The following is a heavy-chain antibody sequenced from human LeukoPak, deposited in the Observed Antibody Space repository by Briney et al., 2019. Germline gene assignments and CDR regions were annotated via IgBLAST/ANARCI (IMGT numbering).Heavy chain of an antibody. D-gene: IGHD7-27*01. J-gene: IGHJ4*02. CDR2: LTTSDGNT. CDR1: GFTFSSYT. CDR3: AKDGGLWVSAHWGDS. V-gene: IGHV3-23*01. Sequence: PGGSLRLSCAASGFTFSSYTMSWVRQAPGKGLEWVSTLTTSDGNTYYADSVKDRFTVSRDNSKNTLFLQMNSLRAEDTAVYYCAKDGGLWVSAHWGDSWGRGTLVTVSS.